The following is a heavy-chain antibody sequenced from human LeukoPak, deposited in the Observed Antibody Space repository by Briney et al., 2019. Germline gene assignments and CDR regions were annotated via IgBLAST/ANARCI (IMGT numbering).Heavy chain of an antibody. CDR1: GFTFSNYA. D-gene: IGHD6-19*01. Sequence: GGSLRLSCAASGFTFSNYAMNWVRQAPGKGLEGVSVISGSGGSTYYADSVKGRFTISRDNSKNTLYLQMNSLRAEDTALYYCAKRHSSDYYKNVDYWGQGTLVTVSS. CDR3: AKRHSSDYYKNVDY. V-gene: IGHV3-23*01. J-gene: IGHJ4*02. CDR2: ISGSGGST.